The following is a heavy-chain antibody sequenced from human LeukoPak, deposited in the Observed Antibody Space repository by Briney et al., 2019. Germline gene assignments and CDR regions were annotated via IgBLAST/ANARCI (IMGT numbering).Heavy chain of an antibody. D-gene: IGHD3-9*01. Sequence: GASVKVSCKASGYTLTTYDINWVRQAPGHGLEWMGWMNPNSGNRGYAQKFQGRVTMTRNTSISTAYMELSSLRSEDTAVYYCARGLRYFDWLLGFGRDYYFDYWGQGTLVTVSS. CDR1: GYTLTTYD. CDR2: MNPNSGNR. CDR3: ARGLRYFDWLLGFGRDYYFDY. J-gene: IGHJ4*02. V-gene: IGHV1-8*01.